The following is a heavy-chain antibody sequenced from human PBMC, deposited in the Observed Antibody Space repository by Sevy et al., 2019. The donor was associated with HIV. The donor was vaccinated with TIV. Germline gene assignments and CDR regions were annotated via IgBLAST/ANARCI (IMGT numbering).Heavy chain of an antibody. CDR3: ARDSYDNRPWGFDP. D-gene: IGHD3-22*01. V-gene: IGHV4-59*02. CDR1: GGSVSSSV. Sequence: SETLSLTCSVSGGSVSSSVWSWIRQPPGKGLEWIGNVYFSGNTNYNPSLKSRLTISVDTSKNQFSLKVHSVTAADTAVYYCARDSYDNRPWGFDPWGLGALVTVSS. J-gene: IGHJ5*02. CDR2: VYFSGNT.